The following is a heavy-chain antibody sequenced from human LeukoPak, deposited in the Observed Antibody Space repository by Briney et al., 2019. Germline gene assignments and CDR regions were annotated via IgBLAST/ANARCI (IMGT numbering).Heavy chain of an antibody. CDR2: IYYSGST. CDR3: ARGRPGARVFDY. CDR1: GGSVNSGSYY. J-gene: IGHJ4*02. Sequence: PSETLSLTCTVSGGSVNSGSYYWSWIRQPPGKGLGWIGYIYYSGSTNYNPSLKSRVTISVDTSKNQFSLKLSSVTAADTAVYYCARGRPGARVFDYWGQGTLVTVSS. V-gene: IGHV4-61*01. D-gene: IGHD3-10*01.